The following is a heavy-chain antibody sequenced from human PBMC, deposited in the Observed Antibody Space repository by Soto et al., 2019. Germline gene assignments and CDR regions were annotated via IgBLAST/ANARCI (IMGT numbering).Heavy chain of an antibody. Sequence: SETLSLTCAVSGGSISSSNLWRWVRQPPGKGLEVSGESYHSGGSNYNPSLKRRGTISVDKSNNKCSLKLRSVAGADKAVYYFPKTYSSSPTRGMDVWGQGTKVTVSS. CDR2: SYHSGGS. CDR1: GGSISSSNL. J-gene: IGHJ6*02. V-gene: IGHV4-4*02. CDR3: PKTYSSSPTRGMDV. D-gene: IGHD6-6*01.